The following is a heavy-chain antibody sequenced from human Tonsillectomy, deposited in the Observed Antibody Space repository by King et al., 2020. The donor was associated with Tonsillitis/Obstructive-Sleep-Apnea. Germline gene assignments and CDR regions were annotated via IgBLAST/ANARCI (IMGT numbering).Heavy chain of an antibody. Sequence: VQLVESGAEVKKPGASVKVSCKASGYTFTGYYMHWVRQAPGQGLEWMGWINPNSGGTNYAQKFQGRVTMTRDTSISTAYMELSRLRSDDTAVYYCARVVGIGERFWDLPLYGMDVWGQGTTVTVSS. CDR1: GYTFTGYY. V-gene: IGHV1-2*02. J-gene: IGHJ6*02. CDR2: INPNSGGT. CDR3: ARVVGIGERFWDLPLYGMDV. D-gene: IGHD2-21*01.